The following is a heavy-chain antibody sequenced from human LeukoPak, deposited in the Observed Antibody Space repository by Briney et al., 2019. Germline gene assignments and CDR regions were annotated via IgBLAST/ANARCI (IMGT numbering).Heavy chain of an antibody. V-gene: IGHV4-39*01. CDR2: IYYSGST. D-gene: IGHD1-26*01. CDR1: GGSISSSGYS. J-gene: IGHJ5*02. CDR3: ARHEYSGSYYGLSWFDP. Sequence: KPSETLSLTCTVSGGSISSSGYSWGWIRQPPGKGLEWIASIYYSGSTYYNPSLKSRVTISVDTSKNQLSLKLSSLTAADTAVYYCARHEYSGSYYGLSWFDPWGQGTLVTVSS.